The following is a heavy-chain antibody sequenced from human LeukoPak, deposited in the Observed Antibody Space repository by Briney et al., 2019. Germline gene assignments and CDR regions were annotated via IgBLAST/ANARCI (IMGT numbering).Heavy chain of an antibody. CDR1: GYTFIGYY. CDR3: ARDLRSYSSSLKSWFDP. Sequence: ASVKVSCKASGYTFIGYYIHWVRQAPGQGLEWMGWINPNSGGTNYAQKFQGRVTMTRDTSNNTAYMELSRLRSDDTAVYYCARDLRSYSSSLKSWFDPWGQGTLVTVPS. J-gene: IGHJ5*02. V-gene: IGHV1-2*02. CDR2: INPNSGGT. D-gene: IGHD6-13*01.